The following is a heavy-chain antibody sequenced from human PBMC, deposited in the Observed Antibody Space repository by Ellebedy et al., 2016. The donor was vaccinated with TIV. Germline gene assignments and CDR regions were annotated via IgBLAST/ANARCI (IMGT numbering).Heavy chain of an antibody. J-gene: IGHJ4*02. CDR2: ISFNENNK. CDR3: ARGYRQFCTNGLCYTGFGIDY. CDR1: RFTFSNYT. D-gene: IGHD2-8*01. V-gene: IGHV3-30-3*01. Sequence: PGGSLRLSCAASRFTFSNYTMHWVRQAPGKGLEWVAFISFNENNKFYADSVQGRFTISRDNSKNTLYLQMNRLRTEDTAVYYCARGYRQFCTNGLCYTGFGIDYWGQGTLVTVSS.